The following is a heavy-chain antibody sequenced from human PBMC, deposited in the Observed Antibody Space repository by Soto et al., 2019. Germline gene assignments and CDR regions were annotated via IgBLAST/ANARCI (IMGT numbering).Heavy chain of an antibody. CDR1: GYTFTNND. Sequence: QIQLVQSGTEVRKPGASAKVSCKASGYTFTNNDVYWVRQTPGQGLEGMGWISPYSGKTNYARTCQGIVTMTNDTLTSTAYMEVRSLTSDDTAVYYCAREELLLLPDYMDPGTLVTLSA. J-gene: IGHJ4*02. V-gene: IGHV1-18*01. CDR2: ISPYSGKT. D-gene: IGHD3-22*01. CDR3: AREELLLLPDY.